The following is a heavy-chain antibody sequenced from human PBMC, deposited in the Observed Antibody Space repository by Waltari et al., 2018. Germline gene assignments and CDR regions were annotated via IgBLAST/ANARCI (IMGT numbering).Heavy chain of an antibody. V-gene: IGHV1-8*01. CDR1: GYTFTSSD. Sequence: QVQLVQSGAEVRKPGASVKVSCKASGYTFTSSDINWVREATGQGLEWMGWMNPNSGNTGYAQRFQGRVTMTRNTSINTAYMELTSLRSDDTAVYYCAKSSTPGGYYDSSGYRNFDYWGQGTLVTVSS. CDR2: MNPNSGNT. CDR3: AKSSTPGGYYDSSGYRNFDY. J-gene: IGHJ4*02. D-gene: IGHD3-22*01.